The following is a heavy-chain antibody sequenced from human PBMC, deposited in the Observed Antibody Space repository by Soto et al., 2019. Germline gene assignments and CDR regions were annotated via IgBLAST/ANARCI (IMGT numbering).Heavy chain of an antibody. CDR1: GYTFTSYG. D-gene: IGHD6-19*01. CDR2: IRAYNGNT. Sequence: QVQLVQSGAEVKKPGASVKVSGKASGYTFTSYGITWVRKAPGQGLEWMGWIRAYNGNTNYEQNLQGRVPMTTDTSTSTAYMELRSLRSDDTAVYYCARDLSSGWSPSSDYWGQGTLVTVSS. V-gene: IGHV1-18*01. J-gene: IGHJ4*02. CDR3: ARDLSSGWSPSSDY.